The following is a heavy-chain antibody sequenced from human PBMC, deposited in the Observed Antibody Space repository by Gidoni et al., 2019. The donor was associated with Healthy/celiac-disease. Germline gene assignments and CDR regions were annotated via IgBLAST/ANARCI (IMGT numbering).Heavy chain of an antibody. V-gene: IGHV1-69*01. CDR3: AREYCSSTSCYTSYYYGMDV. CDR1: GGTFSSYA. D-gene: IGHD2-2*02. Sequence: QVQLVQSGAEVKKPGSSVKVSCKASGGTFSSYAISWVRQAPGQGLAWMGGIIPIFGTANYAQKFQGRVTITADESTSTAYMELSSLRSEDTAVYYCAREYCSSTSCYTSYYYGMDVWGQGTTVTVSS. J-gene: IGHJ6*02. CDR2: IIPIFGTA.